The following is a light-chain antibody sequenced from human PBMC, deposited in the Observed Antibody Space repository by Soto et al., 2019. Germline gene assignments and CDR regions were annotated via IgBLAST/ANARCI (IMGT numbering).Light chain of an antibody. CDR1: SSNIGNDF. CDR2: DND. Sequence: QSVLTRPPSGSAAEGQNRRIFCSGSSSNIGNDFVSWYQHLPGTAPKLLISDNDERPSGIPVRFSGSKSGTSATLVITGLQTGDEADDYCGTGDNRLRGSAFGPGSKVTVL. CDR3: GTGDNRLRGSA. V-gene: IGLV1-51*01. J-gene: IGLJ1*01.